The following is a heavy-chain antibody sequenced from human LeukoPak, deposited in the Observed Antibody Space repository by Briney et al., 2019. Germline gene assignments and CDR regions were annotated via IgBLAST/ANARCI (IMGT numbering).Heavy chain of an antibody. CDR2: ISSSSSYI. V-gene: IGHV3-21*01. D-gene: IGHD1-1*01. CDR1: GFTFSSYS. Sequence: GGSLRLSCAASGFTFSSYSMNWVRQAPGKGLEWVSSISSSSSYIYYADSVKGRFTISRDNSKNTLYLQMNSLRAEDTAVYYCARELEDQFDYWGQGTLVTVSS. CDR3: ARELEDQFDY. J-gene: IGHJ4*02.